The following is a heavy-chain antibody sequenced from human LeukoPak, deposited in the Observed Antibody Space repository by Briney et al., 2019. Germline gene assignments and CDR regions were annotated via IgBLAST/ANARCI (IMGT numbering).Heavy chain of an antibody. V-gene: IGHV3-48*02. Sequence: GGSLRLSCAASGFTFSTYSMNWVRQAPGKGLEWLSYITSTSYAIYYADSVKGRFTISRDNAKNSLYLQMNSLRDEDTAVYYCARVAPGHDVGRGYFDYWGQGTLVTVSS. D-gene: IGHD6-13*01. CDR2: ITSTSYAI. CDR3: ARVAPGHDVGRGYFDY. J-gene: IGHJ4*02. CDR1: GFTFSTYS.